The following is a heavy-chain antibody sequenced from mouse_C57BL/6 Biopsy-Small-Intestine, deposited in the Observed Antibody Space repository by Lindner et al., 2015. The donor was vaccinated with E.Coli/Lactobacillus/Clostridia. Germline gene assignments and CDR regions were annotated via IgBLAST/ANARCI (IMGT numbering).Heavy chain of an antibody. D-gene: IGHD1-1*01. CDR2: IYPRSGNA. V-gene: IGHV1-81*01. CDR3: VREDTTLEENYFDF. Sequence: VQLQESGAELARPGTSVKLSCKASGYTLTSYGVNWVKQRTGQGLEWLGEIYPRSGNAYYNEKFKGKATLTADKSSSTAYMELRSLTSEDSAVYFCVREDTTLEENYFDFWGQGTTLTVSS. J-gene: IGHJ2*01. CDR1: GYTLTSYG.